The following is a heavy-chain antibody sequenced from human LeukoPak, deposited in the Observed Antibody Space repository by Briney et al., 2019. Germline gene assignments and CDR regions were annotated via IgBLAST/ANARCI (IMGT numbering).Heavy chain of an antibody. CDR3: ANWGWLQSPPPHLFDY. CDR1: GFTFSSYG. D-gene: IGHD5-24*01. Sequence: PGRSLRLSCAASGFTFSSYGMHWVRQAPGKGLEWVAVISYDGSNKYYADSVKGRFTISRDNSKNTLYLQMNSLRAEDTAVYYCANWGWLQSPPPHLFDYWGQGTLVTVSS. CDR2: ISYDGSNK. J-gene: IGHJ4*02. V-gene: IGHV3-30*18.